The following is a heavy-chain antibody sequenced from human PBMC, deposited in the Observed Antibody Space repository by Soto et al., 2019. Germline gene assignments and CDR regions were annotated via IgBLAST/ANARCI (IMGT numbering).Heavy chain of an antibody. V-gene: IGHV1-69*04. CDR3: ARERRRDDSNTFDALDV. D-gene: IGHD3-22*01. Sequence: QVQLVQSGAEVKKPGSSVKVSCKASGGFYSIKTISWVRQAPGQGLEWMGRIIPLVYIINNAQKFQGRVAXSXHKSTSTAYMELSSLRSDDTAIYFCARERRRDDSNTFDALDVWGQGTMVTVSS. J-gene: IGHJ3*01. CDR1: GGFYSIKT. CDR2: IIPLVYII.